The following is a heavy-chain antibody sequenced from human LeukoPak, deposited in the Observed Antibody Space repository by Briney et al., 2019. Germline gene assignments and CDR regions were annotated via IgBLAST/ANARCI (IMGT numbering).Heavy chain of an antibody. J-gene: IGHJ4*02. Sequence: GGSLRLSCAASGFTFNSNPMSWVRQAPGKGLEWVSTISGSGVSTYYTDSVEGRFTISRDNSKNTLYLQMNSLRADDTAVYYCAKFYDISTGYSDYWGQGTLVTVSS. CDR2: ISGSGVST. D-gene: IGHD3-9*01. V-gene: IGHV3-23*01. CDR3: AKFYDISTGYSDY. CDR1: GFTFNSNP.